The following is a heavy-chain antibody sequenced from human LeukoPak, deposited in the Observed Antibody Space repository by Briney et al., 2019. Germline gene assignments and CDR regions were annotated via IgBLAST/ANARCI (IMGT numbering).Heavy chain of an antibody. CDR1: GFTFSSYG. CDR2: IWYDGSNK. D-gene: IGHD2-21*01. V-gene: IGHV3-33*06. CDR3: AKVGDGDYYIDY. J-gene: IGHJ4*02. Sequence: PGGSLRLSCAASGFTFSSYGMHWVRQAPGKGQEWLAVIWYDGSNKYYADFVKGRFTISRDNSKNTLYLQMNSLRAEDTAVYYCAKVGDGDYYIDYWGQGTLVTVSS.